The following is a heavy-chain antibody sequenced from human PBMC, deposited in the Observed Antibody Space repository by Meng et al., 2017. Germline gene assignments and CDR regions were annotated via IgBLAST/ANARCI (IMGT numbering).Heavy chain of an antibody. CDR1: GFTFSSFA. D-gene: IGHD2-21*02. V-gene: IGHV3-23*01. CDR3: ARDTRYCGGDCYPSDRNDAFDI. CDR2: ISGNGGGT. Sequence: GESLKISCAASGFTFSSFAMSWVRQAPGKGLEWVSGISGNGGGTFYADSVKGRFSLSRDNSKNTLYLQMSSLRAEDTAVYYCARDTRYCGGDCYPSDRNDAFDIWGQGTMVTVSS. J-gene: IGHJ3*02.